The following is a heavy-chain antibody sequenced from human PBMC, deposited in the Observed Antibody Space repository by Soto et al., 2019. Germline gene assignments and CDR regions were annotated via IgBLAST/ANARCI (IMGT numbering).Heavy chain of an antibody. CDR2: ISSSSSYI. CDR1: GFTFSSYS. D-gene: IGHD1-1*01. CDR3: ARDDEGLERQAFDY. J-gene: IGHJ4*02. V-gene: IGHV3-21*01. Sequence: GGSLRLSCAASGFTFSSYSMNWVRQAPGKGLEWVSSISSSSSYIYYADSVKGRFTISRDNAKNSLYLQMNSLRAEDTAVYYCARDDEGLERQAFDYWGQGTLVTVSS.